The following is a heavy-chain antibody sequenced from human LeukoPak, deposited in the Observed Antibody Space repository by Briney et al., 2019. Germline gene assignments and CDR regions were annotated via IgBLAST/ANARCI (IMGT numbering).Heavy chain of an antibody. Sequence: SETLSLTCAVSGGSISKTTYYWGWIRQPPAKRLEWIGSINYSGTTYYNPSLESRVTISVDTSKNQFSLQLTSVTAADTAMYYCARSNVGLRALDYWGQGTLVTVSS. J-gene: IGHJ4*02. D-gene: IGHD1-26*01. CDR1: GGSISKTTYY. CDR3: ARSNVGLRALDY. CDR2: INYSGTT. V-gene: IGHV4-39*01.